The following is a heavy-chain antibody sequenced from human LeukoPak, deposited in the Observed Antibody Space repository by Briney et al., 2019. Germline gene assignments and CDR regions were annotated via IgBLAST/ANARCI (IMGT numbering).Heavy chain of an antibody. CDR1: GFAFSSYA. D-gene: IGHD5-18*01. CDR2: ISGSDGST. V-gene: IGHV3-23*01. Sequence: GGSLRLSCAASGFAFSSYAMSWVRQAPGKGLEWVSAISGSDGSTYYADSVKGRFTISRDNSKNTLYLQMNSLRAEDTAVYYCAKDQRGYSYGPGDYWGQGTLVTVSS. CDR3: AKDQRGYSYGPGDY. J-gene: IGHJ4*02.